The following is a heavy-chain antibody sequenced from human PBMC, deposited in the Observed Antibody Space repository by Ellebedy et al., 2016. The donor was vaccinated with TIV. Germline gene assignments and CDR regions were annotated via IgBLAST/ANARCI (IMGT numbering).Heavy chain of an antibody. J-gene: IGHJ6*02. Sequence: MPGGSLRLSCSVSGGSISRSSYYWGWIRQPPGKALEWIGSIYYSGSTYYTPSLKSRVTISVDTSKNQFSLKLTSVTAADTAVYYCAVVTPWHYYYGLDVWGQGTTVTVSS. CDR2: IYYSGST. CDR1: GGSISRSSYY. CDR3: AVVTPWHYYYGLDV. D-gene: IGHD4-23*01. V-gene: IGHV4-39*01.